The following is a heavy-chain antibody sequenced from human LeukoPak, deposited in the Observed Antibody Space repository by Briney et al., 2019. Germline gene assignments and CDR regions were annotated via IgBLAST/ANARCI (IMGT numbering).Heavy chain of an antibody. J-gene: IGHJ4*02. CDR1: EDTFTYYH. CDR3: ATEAPRSYYFDY. Sequence: ASVKVSCKASEDTFTYYHIHWVRQAPGQGVEWMGAVYATGGTTINTQNFQGRVTMTRDTSTGTVYMVLSSLRFEDTAMYYCATEAPRSYYFDYWGLGILVTVSS. CDR2: VYATGGTT. V-gene: IGHV1-46*01.